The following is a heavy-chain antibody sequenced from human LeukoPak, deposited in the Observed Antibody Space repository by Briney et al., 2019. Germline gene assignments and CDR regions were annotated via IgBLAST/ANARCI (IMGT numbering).Heavy chain of an antibody. V-gene: IGHV4-34*01. CDR3: ASGYTRNWFDP. D-gene: IGHD3-16*01. CDR2: INHSGST. J-gene: IGHJ5*02. Sequence: SETLSLTCAVYGGSFSGYYWSWIRQPPGKGLEWIGEINHSGSTNYNPSLKSRVTISVDTSKNLFSLKLSSVTAADTAVYYCASGYTRNWFDPWGQGTLVTVSS. CDR1: GGSFSGYY.